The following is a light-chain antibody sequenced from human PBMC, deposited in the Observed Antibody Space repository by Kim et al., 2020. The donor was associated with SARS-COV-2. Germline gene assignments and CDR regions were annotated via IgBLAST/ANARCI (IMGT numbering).Light chain of an antibody. J-gene: IGLJ2*01. V-gene: IGLV3-9*01. CDR3: QVWDSSIVV. CDR1: NIGSKK. Sequence: VALGQTARITCGGNNIGSKKVHWYQQKPGQAPVLVIYRDSNRPSGIPERFSGSNSGNTATLTISRAQAGDEADYYCQVWDSSIVVFGGGTQLTVL. CDR2: RDS.